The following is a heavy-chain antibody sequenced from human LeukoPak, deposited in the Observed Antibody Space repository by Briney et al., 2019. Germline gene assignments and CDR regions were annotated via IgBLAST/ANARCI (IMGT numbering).Heavy chain of an antibody. CDR3: AKVLYGAYSYGNAFDY. J-gene: IGHJ4*02. CDR2: ISSSSSTI. Sequence: GGSLRLSCAASGFTFSSYSMNWVRQAPGKGLEWVSYISSSSSTIYYADSVKGRFTISRDNSKNTLYLQMNGLRAEDTAVYYCAKVLYGAYSYGNAFDYWGQGTLVTVSS. CDR1: GFTFSSYS. V-gene: IGHV3-48*01. D-gene: IGHD5-18*01.